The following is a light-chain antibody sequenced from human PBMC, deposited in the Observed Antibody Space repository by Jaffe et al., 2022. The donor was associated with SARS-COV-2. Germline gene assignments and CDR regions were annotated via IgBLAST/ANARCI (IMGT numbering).Light chain of an antibody. CDR1: NIGSKS. J-gene: IGLJ1*01. CDR2: DDS. V-gene: IGLV3-21*02. CDR3: QVWDSRSDHPYV. Sequence: SYVVTQPPSVSVAPGQAATIPCGGDNIGSKSVQWYQQKPGQAPVLVVYDDSDRASGIPERFSGSNSGNTATLTISRVEAGDEADYYCQVWDSRSDHPYVFATGTRVTVL.